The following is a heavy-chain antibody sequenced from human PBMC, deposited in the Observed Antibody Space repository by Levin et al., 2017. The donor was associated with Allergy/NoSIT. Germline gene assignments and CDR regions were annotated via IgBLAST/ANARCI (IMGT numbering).Heavy chain of an antibody. D-gene: IGHD1-26*01. CDR3: ARASVGATGY. CDR2: ISSSSSYI. Sequence: MAGGSLRLSCAASGFTFSSYSMNWVRQAPGKGLEWVSSISSSSSYIYYADSVKGRFTISRDNAKNSLYLQMNSLRAEDTAVYYCARASVGATGYWGQGTLVTVSS. V-gene: IGHV3-21*01. CDR1: GFTFSSYS. J-gene: IGHJ4*02.